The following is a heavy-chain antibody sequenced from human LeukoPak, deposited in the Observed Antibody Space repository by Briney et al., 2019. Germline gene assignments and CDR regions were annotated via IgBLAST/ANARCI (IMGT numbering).Heavy chain of an antibody. Sequence: SQTLSLICTVSGASISSGSYYWSWIRPPDGRGLEWLGRSYIRGSTDYNPSLKSRVTISADTSKNQFSLKLNSVTAADTAVYYCARIGYGSGSPTNLWGQGTLVTVSS. V-gene: IGHV4-61*02. J-gene: IGHJ5*02. CDR2: SYIRGST. D-gene: IGHD3-10*01. CDR1: GASISSGSYY. CDR3: ARIGYGSGSPTNL.